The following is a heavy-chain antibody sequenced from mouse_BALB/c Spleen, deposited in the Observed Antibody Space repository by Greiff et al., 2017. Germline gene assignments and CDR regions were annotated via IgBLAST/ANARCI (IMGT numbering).Heavy chain of an antibody. D-gene: IGHD1-1*01. CDR1: GYTFTSYY. Sequence: QVQLQQSGPELVKPGASVKMSCKASGYTFTSYYIHWVKQRPGQGLEWIGWIYPGDGSTKYNEKFKGKTTLTADKSSSTAYMLLSSLTSEDSAIYFCARGGYYGTFDYWGQGTTLTVSS. J-gene: IGHJ2*01. V-gene: IGHV1S56*01. CDR3: ARGGYYGTFDY. CDR2: IYPGDGST.